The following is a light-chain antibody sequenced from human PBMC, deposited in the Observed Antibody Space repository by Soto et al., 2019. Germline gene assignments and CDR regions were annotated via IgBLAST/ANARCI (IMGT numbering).Light chain of an antibody. Sequence: EMVMAQSPAALALSTEERATLSCRASQSVRSSYLAWYQQKPGQAPRLLIYGASTRATAVPDRFSGSGSGTDFTLTITSLQSDDFAVYFCQQYTDWPITFGQGTRLEIK. J-gene: IGKJ5*01. CDR3: QQYTDWPIT. CDR2: GAS. V-gene: IGKV3-15*01. CDR1: QSVRSSY.